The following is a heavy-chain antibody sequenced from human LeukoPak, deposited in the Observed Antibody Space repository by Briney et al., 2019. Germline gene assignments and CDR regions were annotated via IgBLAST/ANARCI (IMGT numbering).Heavy chain of an antibody. Sequence: GGSLRLSCAASGFTFSSYDMHWVRQATGKGLEWVSAIGTAGDTYYPGSVKGRFTISRENAKNSLYLQMNSLRAGDTAVYYCARASYSSDAFDIWGQGTMVTVSS. CDR3: ARASYSSDAFDI. CDR1: GFTFSSYD. J-gene: IGHJ3*02. CDR2: IGTAGDT. D-gene: IGHD6-13*01. V-gene: IGHV3-13*01.